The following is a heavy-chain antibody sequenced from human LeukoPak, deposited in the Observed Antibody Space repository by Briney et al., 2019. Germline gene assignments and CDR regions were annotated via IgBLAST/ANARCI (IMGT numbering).Heavy chain of an antibody. CDR3: VRARAGGLDY. CDR1: GFTFRHYA. D-gene: IGHD3-10*01. J-gene: IGHJ4*02. V-gene: IGHV3-30*04. CDR2: LSFDGAHK. Sequence: PERSLRLSCAASGFTFRHYAVHWVRQAPGRGLEWVAVLSFDGAHKYYAESVKGRFTIPRDNSNNTLFLQMDSLRIEDTALYYCVRARAGGLDYWGQGTLVTVSS.